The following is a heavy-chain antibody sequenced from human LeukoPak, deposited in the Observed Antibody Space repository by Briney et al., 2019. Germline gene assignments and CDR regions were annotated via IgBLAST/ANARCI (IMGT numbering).Heavy chain of an antibody. D-gene: IGHD6-13*01. J-gene: IGHJ4*02. CDR2: MNPNSGNT. CDR1: GYTFTSYD. V-gene: IGHV1-8*01. CDR3: VSAAGHLFDY. Sequence: GASVKVSCKASGYTFTSYDINRVRQATGQGLEWMGWMNPNSGNTGCAQKFQGRVTMTRNTSISTAYMELSSLRSEDTAVYYCVSAAGHLFDYWGQGTLVTVSS.